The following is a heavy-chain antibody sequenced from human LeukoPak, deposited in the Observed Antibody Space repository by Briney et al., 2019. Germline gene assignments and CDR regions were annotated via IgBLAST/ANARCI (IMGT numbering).Heavy chain of an antibody. V-gene: IGHV1-69*06. Sequence: GASVKVSCKASGGTSSSYATSWVRQAPGQGLEWMGRIIPIFGTANYAQKFQGRVTITADKSTSTAYMELSSLRSEDTAVYYCARDQPTIRFPYFDYWGQGTLVTVSS. CDR3: ARDQPTIRFPYFDY. CDR1: GGTSSSYA. CDR2: IIPIFGTA. D-gene: IGHD5-24*01. J-gene: IGHJ4*02.